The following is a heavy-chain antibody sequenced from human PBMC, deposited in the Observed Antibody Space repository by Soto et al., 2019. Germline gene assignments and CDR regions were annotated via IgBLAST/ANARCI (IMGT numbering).Heavy chain of an antibody. CDR1: SGSISSSNW. CDR2: IYHSGST. D-gene: IGHD6-6*01. Sequence: QVQLQESGPGLVKPSGTLSLTCAVSSGSISSSNWWSWVRQPPGKGLEWIGEIYHSGSTNYNPSLKSRVTISVDKSKNQFSLKLSSVTAADTAVYYCAGDLWQLSQVPWFDPWGQGTLVTVSS. J-gene: IGHJ5*02. V-gene: IGHV4-4*02. CDR3: AGDLWQLSQVPWFDP.